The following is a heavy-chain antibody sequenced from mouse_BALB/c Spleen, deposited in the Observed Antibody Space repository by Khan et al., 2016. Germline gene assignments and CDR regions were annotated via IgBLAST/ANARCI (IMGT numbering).Heavy chain of an antibody. J-gene: IGHJ4*01. Sequence: EVQLQESGPSLVKLSQTLSLTCSVTGDSITSGYWNWIRKFPGNKLEYMGYISHSGSTYYNPSLRSRLSIIRDTSKNQYYLQLISVTTEDTATSYYARYDCNTYDRAMDYWDQGTSITVPS. V-gene: IGHV3-8*02. CDR1: GDSITSGY. CDR2: ISHSGST. D-gene: IGHD2-12*01. CDR3: ARYDCNTYDRAMDY.